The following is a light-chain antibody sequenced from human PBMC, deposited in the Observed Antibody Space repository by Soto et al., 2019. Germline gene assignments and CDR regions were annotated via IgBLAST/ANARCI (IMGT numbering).Light chain of an antibody. CDR1: QSVRSSY. CDR3: QQYGDMWT. J-gene: IGKJ1*01. Sequence: EIVLTQSPGTLSLSPGERATLNCRASQSVRSSYLAWYQQQPGQAPRLLIHGASRRATGIPDRFSGSGSGTDFTLTINRLEPEDFAVYFCQQYGDMWTFGKGTKVDIK. V-gene: IGKV3-20*01. CDR2: GAS.